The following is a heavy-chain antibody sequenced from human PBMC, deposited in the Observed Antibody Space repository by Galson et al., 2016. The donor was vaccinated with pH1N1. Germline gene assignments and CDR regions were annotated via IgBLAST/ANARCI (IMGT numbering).Heavy chain of an antibody. V-gene: IGHV3-23*01. CDR3: AKGDGGSCYSVVDY. Sequence: SLRLSCAASGFTFSSYAMSWVRQAPGKGLEWVSGISGSGDSTFYANSVKGRSTISTLYLQMNSLRAEYTAVYYCAKGDGGSCYSVVDYWGQGTLVTVSS. CDR2: ISGSGDST. CDR1: GFTFSSYA. D-gene: IGHD2-15*01. J-gene: IGHJ4*02.